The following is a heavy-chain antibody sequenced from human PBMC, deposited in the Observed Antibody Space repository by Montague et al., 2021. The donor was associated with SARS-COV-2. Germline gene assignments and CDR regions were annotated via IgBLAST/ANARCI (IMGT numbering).Heavy chain of an antibody. CDR1: GGSVSSGSFY. J-gene: IGHJ6*02. CDR2: VYYTGNT. V-gene: IGHV4-61*01. CDR3: ARDQANYDLDV. Sequence: SETLSLTCTVSGGSVSSGSFYWTWVRQSPGKGLEWIGNVYYTGNTKYKPSLEGRVTISVDTSKSQFSLKLSSVTAADTAVYYCARDQANYDLDVWGQGTTVTVSS.